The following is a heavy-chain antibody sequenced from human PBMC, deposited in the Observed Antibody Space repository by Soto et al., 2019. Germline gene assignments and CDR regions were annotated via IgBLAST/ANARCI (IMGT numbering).Heavy chain of an antibody. CDR1: GGTFSSYA. Sequence: QVQLVQSGAEVKKPGSSVKVSCKASGGTFSSYAISGVRQAPGQGLEWLGGCIPIFGTANYAQKFQGRVMITADESTSTGYMELSSLRTEDTAVYYCARVSITHSRLYYYGMDVWGQGTTFTVSS. CDR3: ARVSITHSRLYYYGMDV. V-gene: IGHV1-69*01. D-gene: IGHD6-13*01. CDR2: CIPIFGTA. J-gene: IGHJ6*02.